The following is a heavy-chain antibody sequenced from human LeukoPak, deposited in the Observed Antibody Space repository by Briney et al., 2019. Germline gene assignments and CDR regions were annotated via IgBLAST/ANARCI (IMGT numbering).Heavy chain of an antibody. J-gene: IGHJ4*02. CDR1: GYTFTGYY. D-gene: IGHD6-19*01. Sequence: ASVKVSCKSSGYTFTGYYMHGVRQAPGQGLEGMGWINPNSGGTNYAQKFQGRVTMTRDTSISTAYMELSRLRSDDPAVYYCARYRRSGWHSFDYWGQGTQVTVSS. V-gene: IGHV1-2*02. CDR2: INPNSGGT. CDR3: ARYRRSGWHSFDY.